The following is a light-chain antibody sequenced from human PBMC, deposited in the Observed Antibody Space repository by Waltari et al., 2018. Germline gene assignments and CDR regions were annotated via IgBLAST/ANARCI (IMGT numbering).Light chain of an antibody. CDR1: NSDIGYYNY. CDR2: DVT. CDR3: AAYTSTNTVI. V-gene: IGLV2-14*01. J-gene: IGLJ2*01. Sequence: QSALTQPASVSGSPGQSITISCTGTNSDIGYYNYVSWYQQYPGKAPKLMIFDVTRWPSGVSHLFPGSKSGNTASLTISGLQAEDEADYFCAAYTSTNTVIFGGGTKVTVL.